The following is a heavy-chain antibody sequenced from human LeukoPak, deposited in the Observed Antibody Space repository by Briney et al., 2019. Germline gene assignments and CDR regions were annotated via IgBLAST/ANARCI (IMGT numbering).Heavy chain of an antibody. CDR1: GFTFDDYA. J-gene: IGHJ4*02. Sequence: PGGSLRLSCAASGFTFDDYAMHWVRQAPGKGLEWVSGTSWNSGSIGYADSVKGRFTISRDNAKNSLYLQMNSLRAEDTALYYCAKDRSSGWYDSFDYWGQGTLVTVSS. CDR2: TSWNSGSI. V-gene: IGHV3-9*01. D-gene: IGHD6-19*01. CDR3: AKDRSSGWYDSFDY.